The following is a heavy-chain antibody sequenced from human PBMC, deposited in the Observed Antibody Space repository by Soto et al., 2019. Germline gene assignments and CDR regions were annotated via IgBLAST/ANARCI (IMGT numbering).Heavy chain of an antibody. V-gene: IGHV4-34*01. CDR1: GGSFSGYY. D-gene: IGHD3-10*01. CDR3: VVRFGEPHSVDYYYYSDV. Sequence: QVQLQQWGAGLLKPSETLSLTCAVYGGSFSGYYWSWIRQPPGKGLEWIGEINHSGSTNYNPSLRSRVTISVDTSKNQFSLKLSSVAAADTAVYYFVVRFGEPHSVDYYYYSDVWGKGTTVTVSS. CDR2: INHSGST. J-gene: IGHJ6*03.